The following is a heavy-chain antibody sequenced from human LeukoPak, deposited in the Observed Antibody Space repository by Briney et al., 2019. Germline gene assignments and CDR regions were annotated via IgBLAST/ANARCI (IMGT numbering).Heavy chain of an antibody. CDR3: ARDLVARRGYSYGVFDY. J-gene: IGHJ4*02. D-gene: IGHD5-18*01. Sequence: GGSLRLSCAASGFTVSSNYMNWVRQAPGKGLVWVSRINTDGSSTSYADSVKGRFTISRDNAKNTLYLQMNSLRAEDTAVYYCARDLVARRGYSYGVFDYWGQGTLVTVSS. CDR1: GFTVSSNY. CDR2: INTDGSST. V-gene: IGHV3-74*01.